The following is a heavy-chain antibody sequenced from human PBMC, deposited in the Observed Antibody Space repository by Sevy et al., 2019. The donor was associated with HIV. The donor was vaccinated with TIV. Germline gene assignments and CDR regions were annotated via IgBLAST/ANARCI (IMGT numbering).Heavy chain of an antibody. V-gene: IGHV3-74*01. CDR2: INSDGSST. CDR3: ARYYYDSSGIDY. CDR1: GFTFSRYW. Sequence: GGSLRLSCTASGFTFSRYWMHWVRQAPGKGLVWVSRINSDGSSTSYADSVKGRFTISRDNDKNTLYLQMNSLRAEDTAVYYCARYYYDSSGIDYWGQGTLVTVSS. D-gene: IGHD3-22*01. J-gene: IGHJ4*02.